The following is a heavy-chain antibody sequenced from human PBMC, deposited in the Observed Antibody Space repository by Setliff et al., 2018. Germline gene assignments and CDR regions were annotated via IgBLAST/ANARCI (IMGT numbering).Heavy chain of an antibody. CDR3: ARGPEYYYDSSGYYPSNWFDP. CDR2: MSLDETNK. CDR1: GFTFTNYI. J-gene: IGHJ5*02. V-gene: IGHV3-30-3*01. Sequence: SLRLSCAASGFTFTNYIIHWVRQAPGKGLEWVAVMSLDETNKYYADSVRGRFTISRDNAKNSLYLQMNSLRAEDTAVYYCARGPEYYYDSSGYYPSNWFDPWGQGTLVTVSS. D-gene: IGHD3-22*01.